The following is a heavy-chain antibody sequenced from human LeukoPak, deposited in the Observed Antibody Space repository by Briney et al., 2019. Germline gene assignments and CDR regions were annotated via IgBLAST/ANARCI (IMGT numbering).Heavy chain of an antibody. CDR1: GYTFTSYD. CDR2: MNPNSGNT. D-gene: IGHD3-3*01. CDR3: ARGWVWDVWSGYLNYYYGMDV. V-gene: IGHV1-8*01. J-gene: IGHJ6*02. Sequence: ASVTVSCKASGYTFTSYDINWVRQAPGQGLEWMGWMNPNSGNTGYAQKFQGRVTMTRNTSISTAYMELSSLRSEDTAVYYCARGWVWDVWSGYLNYYYGMDVWGQGTTVTVSS.